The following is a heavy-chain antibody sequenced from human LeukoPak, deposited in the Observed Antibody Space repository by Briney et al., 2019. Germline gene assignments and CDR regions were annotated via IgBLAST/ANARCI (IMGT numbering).Heavy chain of an antibody. J-gene: IGHJ4*02. CDR2: ISWNSGSI. D-gene: IGHD5-18*01. CDR1: GFTFDDYA. V-gene: IGHV3-9*01. Sequence: PGGSLRLSCAASGFTFDDYAMHWVRQAPGKGLEWVSGISWNSGSIGYADSVKGRFTISRDNAKNSLYLQMNSLRAEDTAVYYCARIHTANPDYWGQGTLVTVSS. CDR3: ARIHTANPDY.